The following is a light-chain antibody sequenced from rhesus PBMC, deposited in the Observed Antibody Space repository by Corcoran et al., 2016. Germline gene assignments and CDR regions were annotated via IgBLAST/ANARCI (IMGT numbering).Light chain of an antibody. CDR2: ECS. CDR3: GQGTNVPRT. Sequence: DVVMTQSPLSLPITPGQPASISCRSSQSLVHSNGNTYLSWYQQKPSQPPRRLIYECSNRYSGVTDRFSGSGAGTDFTLKISRVEAEDVGVYYCGQGTNVPRTFGQGTKVEIK. J-gene: IGKJ1*01. V-gene: IGKV2-65*01. CDR1: QSLVHSNGNTY.